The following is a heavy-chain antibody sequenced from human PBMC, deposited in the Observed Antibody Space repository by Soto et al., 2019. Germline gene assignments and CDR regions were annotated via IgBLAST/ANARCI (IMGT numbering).Heavy chain of an antibody. V-gene: IGHV4-39*01. CDR1: GGSISSSGFY. CDR2: IYYSGST. D-gene: IGHD5-18*01. CDR3: ARKASSYGHGGFDY. Sequence: QLQLQESGPGLVKPPETLSLTCTVSGGSISSSGFYWGWFRQSPGKGLEWIGSIYYSGSTYYNPSLKSRVTISLDTSKNQFSLKLNSVTAADTAVFYCARKASSYGHGGFDYWGQGTLVTVSS. J-gene: IGHJ4*02.